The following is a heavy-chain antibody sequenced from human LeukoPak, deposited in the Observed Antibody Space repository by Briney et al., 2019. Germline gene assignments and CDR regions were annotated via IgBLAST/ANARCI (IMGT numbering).Heavy chain of an antibody. J-gene: IGHJ4*02. CDR1: GYTFTSYD. V-gene: IGHV1-8*02. D-gene: IGHD2-8*01. CDR2: MNPNSGNT. Sequence: ASVKVSCKASGYTFTSYDINWVRQATGQGLEWMGWMNPNSGNTGYAQKFQGRVTMTRDMSTSTVYMELSSLRSEDTAVYYCARGSVMVYAIGGLIDYWGQGTLVTVSS. CDR3: ARGSVMVYAIGGLIDY.